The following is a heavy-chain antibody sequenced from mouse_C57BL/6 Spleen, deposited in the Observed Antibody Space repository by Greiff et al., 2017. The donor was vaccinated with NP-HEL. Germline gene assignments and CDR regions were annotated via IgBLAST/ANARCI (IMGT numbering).Heavy chain of an antibody. CDR1: GYTFTSYW. D-gene: IGHD1-1*01. CDR3: AREKYYGSGVYFDY. CDR2: IDPSDSYT. V-gene: IGHV1-69*01. J-gene: IGHJ2*01. Sequence: QVQLKQSGAELVMPGASVKLSCKASGYTFTSYWMHWVKQRPGQGLEWIGEIDPSDSYTNYNQKFKGKSTLTVDKSSSTAYMQLSSLTSEDSAVYYCAREKYYGSGVYFDYWGQGTTLTVSS.